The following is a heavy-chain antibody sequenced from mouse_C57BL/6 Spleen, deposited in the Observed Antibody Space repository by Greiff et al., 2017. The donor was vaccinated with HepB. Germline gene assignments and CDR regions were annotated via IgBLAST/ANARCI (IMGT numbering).Heavy chain of an antibody. CDR1: GYAFSSSW. V-gene: IGHV1-82*01. J-gene: IGHJ3*01. CDR2: IYPGDGDT. Sequence: QVQLQQSGPELVKPGASVKISCKASGYAFSSSWMNWVKQRPGKGLEWIGRIYPGDGDTNYNGKFKGKATLTADKSSSTAYMQLSSLTSEDSAVYFCARERDYGNFWFAYWGQGTLVTVSA. D-gene: IGHD2-1*01. CDR3: ARERDYGNFWFAY.